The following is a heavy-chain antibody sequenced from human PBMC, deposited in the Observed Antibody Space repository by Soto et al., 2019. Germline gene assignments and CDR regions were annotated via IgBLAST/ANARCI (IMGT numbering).Heavy chain of an antibody. D-gene: IGHD3-22*01. CDR2: IKSKTDGGTT. CDR3: TTDSYSTIIIVRFDY. V-gene: IGHV3-15*07. CDR1: GFTFSNAW. J-gene: IGHJ4*01. Sequence: EVQLVESGGGLVKPGGSLRLSCAASGFTFSNAWINWVRQAPGKGLEWVVRIKSKTDGGTTDYAEPVKGRFAISRDESNNMVYLQMNSLKIEDTAVYYCTTDSYSTIIIVRFDYWGHGTLVTVSS.